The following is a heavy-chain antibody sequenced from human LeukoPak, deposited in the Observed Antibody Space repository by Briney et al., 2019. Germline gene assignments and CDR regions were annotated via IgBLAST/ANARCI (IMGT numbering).Heavy chain of an antibody. CDR2: INHSGST. Sequence: SETLSLTCAVYGGSFSGYYWSWIRQPPGKGLEWIWEINHSGSTNYNPSLKSRVTISVDTSKNQFSLKLSSVTAADTAVYYCARAGTVASSSVDYWGQGTLVTVSS. CDR1: GGSFSGYY. D-gene: IGHD2-2*01. V-gene: IGHV4-34*01. J-gene: IGHJ4*02. CDR3: ARAGTVASSSVDY.